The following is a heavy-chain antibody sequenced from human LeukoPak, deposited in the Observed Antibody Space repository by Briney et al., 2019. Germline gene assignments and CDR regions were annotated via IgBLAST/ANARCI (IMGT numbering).Heavy chain of an antibody. V-gene: IGHV5-51*01. CDR1: GYSFTSYW. J-gene: IGHJ3*02. Sequence: PGESLKISCKGSGYSFTSYWIGWVRQMPGKGLEWMGIIYPGDSDTRYSPSFQGQVTISADKSISTAYLQWSSLKASDTAMYYCARRTDRDGYDLRGWGAFDIWGQGTMVTVSS. CDR3: ARRTDRDGYDLRGWGAFDI. CDR2: IYPGDSDT. D-gene: IGHD5-24*01.